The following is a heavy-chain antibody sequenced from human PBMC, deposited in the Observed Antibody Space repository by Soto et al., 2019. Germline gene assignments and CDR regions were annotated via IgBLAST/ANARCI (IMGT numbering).Heavy chain of an antibody. CDR3: ANRRRWASNGDSGWCDP. V-gene: IGHV2-5*02. CDR1: GFSLSTSGVG. D-gene: IGHD3-10*01. J-gene: IGHJ5*02. CDR2: IYCDDDK. Sequence: QITLQESGPTRVKPTQTLALTCNFSGFSLSTSGVGVGWIRQSPGKALEWLAVIYCDDDKRYSPSLRSRLTISKDTSKNEVVLLITNMDPVDTGTYYCANRRRWASNGDSGWCDPWGQGTLVTVSS.